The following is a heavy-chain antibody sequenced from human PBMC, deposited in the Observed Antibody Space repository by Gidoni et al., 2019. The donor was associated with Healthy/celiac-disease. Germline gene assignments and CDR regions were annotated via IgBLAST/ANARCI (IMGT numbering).Heavy chain of an antibody. Sequence: LQLQESGPGLVKPSATLSLHCHVSGGSISSSSYYWGWIRQPPGKGLEWIGSIYYSGSTYYNPSLKSLVTISVDTSKNQFSLKLSSVTAADTAVYYCARGLTIFFSWGQGTLVTVSS. CDR1: GGSISSSSYY. V-gene: IGHV4-39*01. J-gene: IGHJ4*02. D-gene: IGHD3-9*01. CDR2: IYYSGST. CDR3: ARGLTIFFS.